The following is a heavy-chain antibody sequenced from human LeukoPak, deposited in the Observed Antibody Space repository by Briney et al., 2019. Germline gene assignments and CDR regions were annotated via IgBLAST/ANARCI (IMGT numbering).Heavy chain of an antibody. D-gene: IGHD3-9*01. V-gene: IGHV3-53*01. CDR1: VFNVITKS. J-gene: IGHJ4*02. CDR3: VSHSDPLTSYSFDY. CDR2: IHSDGNT. Sequence: GGSLRLSCAASVFNVITKSMSWVRQAPGKGLEWVSIIHSDGNTCYADSVKGRFTISRDASKNTVSLQMNSLGAEDAAVYYCVSHSDPLTSYSFDYWGQGTLVTVSS.